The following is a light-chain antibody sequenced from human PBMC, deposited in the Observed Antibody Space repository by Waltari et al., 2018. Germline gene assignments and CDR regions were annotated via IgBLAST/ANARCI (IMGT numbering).Light chain of an antibody. CDR1: SSNIGAGYD. V-gene: IGLV1-40*01. J-gene: IGLJ1*01. Sequence: QSVLTQPPSVSGAPGQRVTISCTGSSSNIGAGYDVHWYQHLPRTAPKLLIYGNSNRTSGVPDRFAGSKSGTSASLASSGLQAEDEADYYCQSYDRSLSGYVFGSGTKVTVL. CDR2: GNS. CDR3: QSYDRSLSGYV.